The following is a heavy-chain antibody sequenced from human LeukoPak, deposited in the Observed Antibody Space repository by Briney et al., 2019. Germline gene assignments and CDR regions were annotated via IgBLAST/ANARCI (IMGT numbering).Heavy chain of an antibody. J-gene: IGHJ4*02. CDR2: ISSSSSYI. CDR1: GFTFSSYS. CDR3: ARLGLSSGWYEGFDY. D-gene: IGHD6-19*01. Sequence: GGSLRLSCAASGFTFSSYSMNWVRQAPGKGLEWVSSISSSSSYIYYVDSVKGRFTISRDNAKNSLYLQMNSLRAEDTAVYYCARLGLSSGWYEGFDYWGQGTLVTVSS. V-gene: IGHV3-21*01.